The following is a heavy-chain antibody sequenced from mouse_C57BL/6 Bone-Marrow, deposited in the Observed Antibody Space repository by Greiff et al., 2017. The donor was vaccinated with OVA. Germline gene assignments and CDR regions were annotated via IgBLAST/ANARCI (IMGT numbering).Heavy chain of an antibody. D-gene: IGHD1-1*02. CDR1: GFTFSSYA. J-gene: IGHJ3*01. V-gene: IGHV5-4*03. CDR2: ISDGGSYT. Sequence: DVMLVESGGGLVKPGGSLKLSCAASGFTFSSYAMSWVRQTPEKRLEWVATISDGGSYTYYPDNVKGRFTISRDNAKNNLYLQMSHLKSEDTAMYYCARGYVGFAYWGQGTLVTVSA. CDR3: ARGYVGFAY.